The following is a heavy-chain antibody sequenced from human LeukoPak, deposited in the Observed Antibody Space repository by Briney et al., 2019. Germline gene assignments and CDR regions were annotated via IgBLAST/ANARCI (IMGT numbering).Heavy chain of an antibody. Sequence: SETLSLTCGVSGGSISNTNWWSWVRQPPGQGLEWIGEISLTGLTHYNPSLESRVTVSLDKSKDQLSLNLTSVTAADTAVYYCSRENGAFSPFGYWGQGTLVTVLS. J-gene: IGHJ4*02. CDR1: GGSISNTNW. V-gene: IGHV4-4*02. CDR3: SRENGAFSPFGY. D-gene: IGHD2-8*01. CDR2: ISLTGLT.